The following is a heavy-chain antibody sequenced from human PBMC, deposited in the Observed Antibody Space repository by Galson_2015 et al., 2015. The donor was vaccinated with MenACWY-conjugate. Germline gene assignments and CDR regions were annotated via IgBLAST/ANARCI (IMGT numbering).Heavy chain of an antibody. CDR2: ISYDGSKK. CDR3: ARDLGRFGSGGSYFDY. Sequence: SLRLSCATSGFTFSTYGFHWVRQAPGKGLEWVSIISYDGSKKYYTDSVKGRFTISRDYSKNTLYLQMNSLRAEDTAVYYYARDLGRFGSGGSYFDYWGQGALVTVSS. J-gene: IGHJ4*02. V-gene: IGHV3-33*01. D-gene: IGHD2-15*01. CDR1: GFTFSTYG.